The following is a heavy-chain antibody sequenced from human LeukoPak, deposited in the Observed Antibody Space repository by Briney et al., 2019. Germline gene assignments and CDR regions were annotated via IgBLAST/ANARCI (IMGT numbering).Heavy chain of an antibody. CDR2: INPSGGST. Sequence: ASVKVSCKASGYTFTSYYMHWVRQAPGQGLEWMGIINPSGGSTSYAQKFQGRVTMTRDTSTSTVYMELSSLRSEDTAVYYCARAPARSYSSSWYGRDWFDPWGQGTLVTVSS. J-gene: IGHJ5*02. D-gene: IGHD6-13*01. CDR3: ARAPARSYSSSWYGRDWFDP. V-gene: IGHV1-46*01. CDR1: GYTFTSYY.